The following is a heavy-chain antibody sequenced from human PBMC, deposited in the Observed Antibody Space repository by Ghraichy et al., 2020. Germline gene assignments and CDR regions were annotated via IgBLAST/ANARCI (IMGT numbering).Heavy chain of an antibody. CDR2: ISWDGGST. J-gene: IGHJ4*02. CDR3: AKAQYYYDSSGYYPYYFDY. Sequence: GESLNISCAASGFTFDDYTMHWVRQAPGKGLEWVSLISWDGGSTYYADSVKGRFTTSRDNSKNSLYLQMNSLRTEDTALYYCAKAQYYYDSSGYYPYYFDYWGQGTLVTVSS. CDR1: GFTFDDYT. D-gene: IGHD3-22*01. V-gene: IGHV3-43*01.